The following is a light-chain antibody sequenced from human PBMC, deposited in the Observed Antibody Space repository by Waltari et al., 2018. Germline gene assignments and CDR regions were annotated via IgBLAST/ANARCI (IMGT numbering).Light chain of an antibody. V-gene: IGKV4-1*01. CDR2: WPS. CDR3: QQYASIPHT. CDR1: QSVLYSSNNRNY. J-gene: IGKJ2*01. Sequence: DTVMIQSPDSLAVSLGERATINCKSSQSVLYSSNNRNYLAWYQQKPGQPPRLLIYWPSTRESGVPDRFSGSGSGPDFTLVISSLQAEDVGVYYCQQYASIPHTFGRGTKLEIK.